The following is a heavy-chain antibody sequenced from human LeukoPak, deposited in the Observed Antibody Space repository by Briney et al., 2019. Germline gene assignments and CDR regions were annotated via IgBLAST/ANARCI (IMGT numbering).Heavy chain of an antibody. CDR2: ISYDGSNK. D-gene: IGHD2-8*01. V-gene: IGHV3-30*18. CDR3: AKGTHRGSRTLKDYYYYMDV. Sequence: GRSLRLSCAASGFTFSSYGMHWVRQAPGKGLEWVAVISYDGSNKYYADSVKGRFTISRDNSKNTLYLQMNSLRAEDTAVYYCAKGTHRGSRTLKDYYYYMDVWGKGTTVTVSS. J-gene: IGHJ6*03. CDR1: GFTFSSYG.